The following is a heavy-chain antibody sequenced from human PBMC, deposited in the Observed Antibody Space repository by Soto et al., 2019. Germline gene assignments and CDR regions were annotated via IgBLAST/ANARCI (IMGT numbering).Heavy chain of an antibody. V-gene: IGHV4-59*01. D-gene: IGHD3-10*01. CDR3: ASSYGSGSYNWFDP. Sequence: SETLSLTCTVSGGSISSYYWSSIRQPPGKGLEWIGYIYYSGSTNYNPSLKSRVTISVDTSKNQFSLKLSSVTAADTAVYYCASSYGSGSYNWFDPWGQGTLVTVSS. CDR1: GGSISSYY. CDR2: IYYSGST. J-gene: IGHJ5*02.